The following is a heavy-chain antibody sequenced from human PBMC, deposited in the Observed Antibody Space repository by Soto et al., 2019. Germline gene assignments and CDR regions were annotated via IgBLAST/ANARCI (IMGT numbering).Heavy chain of an antibody. J-gene: IGHJ5*02. V-gene: IGHV1-8*01. Sequence: ASVKVSCPASGYTFTSYDINWVRQATGQGLEWMGWMNPNSGNGGYAQKFQGRVTMTRDTSTSTAYMELTSLASDDTAVYYCAIMSTSGTLNLFDPSGKGNLVTVSS. CDR2: MNPNSGNG. CDR3: AIMSTSGTLNLFDP. D-gene: IGHD3-10*02. CDR1: GYTFTSYD.